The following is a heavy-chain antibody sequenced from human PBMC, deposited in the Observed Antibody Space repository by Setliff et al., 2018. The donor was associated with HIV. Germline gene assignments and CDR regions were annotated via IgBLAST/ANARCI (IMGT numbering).Heavy chain of an antibody. CDR3: ARGTKYSSGWSRGDY. D-gene: IGHD6-19*01. J-gene: IGHJ4*02. Sequence: SETLSLTCAVYGGSFSAYHWSWIRQTPGKGLEWLGEINHSGSTAYNLALESRVSMSIDTSKNQFSLKLTSVTAADTAIYYCARGTKYSSGWSRGDYWGQGTQVTVSS. V-gene: IGHV4-34*01. CDR1: GGSFSAYH. CDR2: INHSGST.